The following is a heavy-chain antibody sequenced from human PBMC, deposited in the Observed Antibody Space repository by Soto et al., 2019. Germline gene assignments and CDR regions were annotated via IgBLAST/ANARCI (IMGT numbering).Heavy chain of an antibody. D-gene: IGHD1-26*01. J-gene: IGHJ4*02. Sequence: QLQLQESGPGLVKPSETLSLTCTVSGDSISSSSFYWGWIRQPPGKGLEWIASIYDSGSTYYNPSLKSRVTISIDTSTNLFSLRLTSVTAADTAVYYCARSISSASYGSFDYWGQGTLVTVSS. CDR2: IYDSGST. CDR3: ARSISSASYGSFDY. V-gene: IGHV4-39*01. CDR1: GDSISSSSFY.